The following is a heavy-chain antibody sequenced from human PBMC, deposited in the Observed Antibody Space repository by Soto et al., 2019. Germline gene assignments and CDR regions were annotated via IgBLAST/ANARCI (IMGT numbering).Heavy chain of an antibody. CDR2: SAPEQGEP. J-gene: IGHJ4*01. Sequence: ASMKVSCKVAENTLTEWTIDWLRQAPGKGLEWMGHSAPEQGEPVYPQKLQGRVSMTEDPSTDTAYMELTSLRFADTAVCFCAADRKIGVTIGAFDFW. V-gene: IGHV1-24*01. D-gene: IGHD3-16*01. CDR1: ENTLTEWT. CDR3: AADRKIGVTIGAFDF.